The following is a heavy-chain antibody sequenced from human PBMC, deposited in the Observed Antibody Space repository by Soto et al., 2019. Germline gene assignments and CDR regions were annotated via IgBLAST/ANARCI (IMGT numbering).Heavy chain of an antibody. Sequence: GASVKVSCKASGYTFTGYYMHCVRQAPGQGLEWMGWINPNSGGTNDAQKFQGRVTMTRDTYISTAYMELSRLRSDDTAVYHCARVGYSGHDYYYSYGMEVWGQGTTLTVSS. CDR2: INPNSGGT. V-gene: IGHV1-2*02. CDR1: GYTFTGYY. J-gene: IGHJ6*01. CDR3: ARVGYSGHDYYYSYGMEV. D-gene: IGHD5-12*01.